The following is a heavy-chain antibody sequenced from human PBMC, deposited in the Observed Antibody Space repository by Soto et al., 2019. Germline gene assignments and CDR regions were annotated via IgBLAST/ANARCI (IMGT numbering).Heavy chain of an antibody. CDR3: ARDSHVVVPAAIGMDV. CDR1: EFTFSSYA. Sequence: PGGSQRLSCAASEFTFSSYAMHWVRQAPGKGLEWVAVISYDGSNKYYADSVKGRFTISRDNSKNTLYLQMNSLRAEDTAVYYCARDSHVVVPAAIGMDVWGQGTTVTVSS. J-gene: IGHJ6*02. D-gene: IGHD2-2*01. V-gene: IGHV3-30-3*01. CDR2: ISYDGSNK.